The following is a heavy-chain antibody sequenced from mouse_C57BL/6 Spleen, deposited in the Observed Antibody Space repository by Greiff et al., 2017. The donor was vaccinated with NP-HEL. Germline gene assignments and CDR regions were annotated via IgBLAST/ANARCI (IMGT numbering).Heavy chain of an antibody. CDR1: GYTFTGYW. CDR3: ARERAMDGYDKEEKYYFAY. D-gene: IGHD2-2*01. J-gene: IGHJ2*01. CDR2: ILPGSGST. V-gene: IGHV1-9*01. Sequence: VQLQESGAELMKPGASVKLSCKATGYTFTGYWIEWVKQRPGHGLEWIGEILPGSGSTNYNEKFKGKATFTADTSSNTAYMQLSSLTTEDSAIYYCARERAMDGYDKEEKYYFAYWGQGTTLTVSS.